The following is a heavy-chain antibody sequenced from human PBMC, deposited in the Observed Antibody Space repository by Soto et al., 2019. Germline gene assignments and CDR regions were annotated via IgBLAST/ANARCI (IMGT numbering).Heavy chain of an antibody. V-gene: IGHV3-72*01. CDR3: TSAVSATRASGLDV. CDR2: SKNKANSYTT. Sequence: EVQLVASGGGLVQPGGSLRLSCAASGFIFSDHYMDWVRQAPGKGLEWLGRSKNKANSYTTDYAASVKGRFTVSRDDSKNSLYLQMNSLKTEDTAVYYCTSAVSATRASGLDVWGQGTTDTVSS. CDR1: GFIFSDHY. D-gene: IGHD2-15*01. J-gene: IGHJ6*02.